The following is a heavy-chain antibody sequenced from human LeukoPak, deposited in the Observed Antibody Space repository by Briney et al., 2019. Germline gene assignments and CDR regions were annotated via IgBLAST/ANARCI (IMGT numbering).Heavy chain of an antibody. V-gene: IGHV3-23*01. CDR3: AKDAPRSSGWYRGAFDI. CDR2: ISGGSGTI. D-gene: IGHD6-19*01. CDR1: GFTFSNYA. J-gene: IGHJ3*02. Sequence: PGGSLRLSCAASGFTFSNYAMGWVRQAPGKGLEWVSAISGGSGTIYYADSVRGRFTISRDNSKNKLYLQMNSLRAEDTALYYCAKDAPRSSGWYRGAFDIWGRGTMVTVSS.